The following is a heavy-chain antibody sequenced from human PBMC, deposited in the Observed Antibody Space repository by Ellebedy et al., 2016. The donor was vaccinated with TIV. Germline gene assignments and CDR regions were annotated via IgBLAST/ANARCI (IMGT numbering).Heavy chain of an antibody. Sequence: ASVKVSXXASGYTFTGYYMHWVRQAPGQGLEWMGWINPNSGGTNYAQKFQGRVTMTRDTSISTAYMELSRLRSDDTAVYYCARVGVPEDAFDIWGQGTMVTVSS. D-gene: IGHD1-14*01. CDR2: INPNSGGT. V-gene: IGHV1-2*02. CDR3: ARVGVPEDAFDI. CDR1: GYTFTGYY. J-gene: IGHJ3*02.